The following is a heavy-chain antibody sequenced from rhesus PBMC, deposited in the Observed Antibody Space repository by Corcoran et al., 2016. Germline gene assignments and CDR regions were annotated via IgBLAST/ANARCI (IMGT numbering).Heavy chain of an antibody. V-gene: IGHV4-165*01. CDR2: IGGSSGST. D-gene: IGHD4-23*01. J-gene: IGHJ4*01. Sequence: QVQLQESGPELVKPSETLSLTCAVSGGSISSNYWSWIRQPPGKGLEWIGYIGGSSGSTNYNPSLKSRVTISTYTSKNPFSPKRSAGTAADPAGDYCASLSNYGVDYWGQGVLVTVSS. CDR1: GGSISSNY. CDR3: ASLSNYGVDY.